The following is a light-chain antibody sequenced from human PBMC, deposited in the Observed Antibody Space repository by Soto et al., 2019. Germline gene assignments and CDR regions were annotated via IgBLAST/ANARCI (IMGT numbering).Light chain of an antibody. J-gene: IGLJ2*01. V-gene: IGLV2-14*01. Sequence: QSALTQPASVSGSPGQSITISCTGTSSDVGAYNDVSWYQQQPGKAPKLMIYDVNIRPSGVANGCSGSKSANTASLTISGLQAEDEADYYCTSWTTGTTVKFGGGTKVTVL. CDR1: SSDVGAYND. CDR2: DVN. CDR3: TSWTTGTTVK.